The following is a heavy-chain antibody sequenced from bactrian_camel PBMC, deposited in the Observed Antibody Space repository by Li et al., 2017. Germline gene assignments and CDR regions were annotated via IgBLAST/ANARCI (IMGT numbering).Heavy chain of an antibody. J-gene: IGHJ4*01. V-gene: IGHV3S44*01. CDR2: ISGLGRTT. CDR1: GFAFSVSA. D-gene: IGHD1*01. Sequence: DVQLVESGGGLVQPGGSLTLSCAASGFAFSVSAMRWVRQAPGKGLEWVSVISGLGRTTNYADSVKGRATISKDKAKNTLYLEMSNLKPEDTAMYYCSADEWGPTCFGLSSKYRGQGTQVTVS. CDR3: SADEWGPTCFGLSSKY.